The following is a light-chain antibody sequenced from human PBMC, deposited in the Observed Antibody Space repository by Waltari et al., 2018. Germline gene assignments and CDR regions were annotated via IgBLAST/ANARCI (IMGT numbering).Light chain of an antibody. CDR1: YSNIGSNV. J-gene: IGLJ2*01. CDR3: ATWDDRLTGVV. Sequence: QSALTQPPSVSGTPGQTVTIFCSGGYSNIGSNVVNWYQQVPGTAPKLLIYSNTYRPSGVPDRFSGSKSGTSASLAISGLQSDDEGDYYCATWDDRLTGVVFGGGTQVTVL. CDR2: SNT. V-gene: IGLV1-44*01.